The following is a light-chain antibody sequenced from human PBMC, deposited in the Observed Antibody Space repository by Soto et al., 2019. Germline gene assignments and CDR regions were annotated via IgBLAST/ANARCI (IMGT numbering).Light chain of an antibody. CDR1: QSIVRN. CDR2: AAS. J-gene: IGKJ4*01. CDR3: QQYNDWPT. Sequence: EIVMTQSPATLSVSLGERATLSCRASQSIVRNLAWYQQRPGQAPRLLIYAASTRATDIAARFSGSGSGTHFTLTISSLPSEDFAVYYCQQYNDWPTFGGGTKVEIK. V-gene: IGKV3-15*01.